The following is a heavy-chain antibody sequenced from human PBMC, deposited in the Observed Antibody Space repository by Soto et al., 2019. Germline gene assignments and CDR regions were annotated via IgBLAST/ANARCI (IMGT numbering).Heavy chain of an antibody. CDR3: ARVSSRDGQYYFDY. CDR2: ISSNSSYI. CDR1: GFTFSSYS. Sequence: EVQLVESGGGLVKPGGSLRLSCAASGFTFSSYSMNWVRQAPGKGLEWVSSISSNSSYIYYADSVKGRFTISRDNAKNSLYLQMNSLRAEDTAVYYCARVSSRDGQYYFDYWGQGTLVTVSS. V-gene: IGHV3-21*01. D-gene: IGHD6-6*01. J-gene: IGHJ4*02.